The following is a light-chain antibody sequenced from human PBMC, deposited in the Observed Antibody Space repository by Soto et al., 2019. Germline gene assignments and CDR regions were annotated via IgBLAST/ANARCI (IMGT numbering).Light chain of an antibody. Sequence: QSVLTQPASVSGSPGQSITISCTGTRSDVGGYNYVYWHQQHPGKAPKLMIYDVTNRPSGVSDRFSGSKSGNTASLTISGLQAEDEADYYCSSYTSSSTYVVGAGTKVTVL. V-gene: IGLV2-14*01. CDR1: RSDVGGYNY. CDR2: DVT. CDR3: SSYTSSSTYV. J-gene: IGLJ1*01.